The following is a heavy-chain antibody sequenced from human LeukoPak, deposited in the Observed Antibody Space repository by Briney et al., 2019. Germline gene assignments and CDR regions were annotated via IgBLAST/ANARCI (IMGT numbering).Heavy chain of an antibody. V-gene: IGHV4-39*01. CDR1: GGSISSSSYY. D-gene: IGHD3-10*01. Sequence: PSETLSLTCTVSGGSISSSSYYWGWIRQTPEKGLEWIGTIYYSGSTSYNTSLKSRVTISIDTSKNQFSLKLTSVTASDTAVYYCALFGGGALDIWGQGTMVTVSS. CDR3: ALFGGGALDI. J-gene: IGHJ3*02. CDR2: IYYSGST.